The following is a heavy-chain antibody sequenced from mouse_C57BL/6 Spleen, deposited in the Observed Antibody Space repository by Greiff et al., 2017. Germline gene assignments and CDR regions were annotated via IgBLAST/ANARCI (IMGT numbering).Heavy chain of an antibody. CDR1: GYTFTSYW. V-gene: IGHV1-69*01. D-gene: IGHD1-1*01. CDR2: IDPSDSYT. J-gene: IGHJ4*01. Sequence: QVHVKQPGAELVLPGASVKLSCKASGYTFTSYWLHWVKQRPGPGLEWIGEIDPSDSYTNSNQKFQGKSTLTVDKSSSTAYMQLSSLTSEDSAVYYCARGGSNLMDYVGQGTSVTVSA. CDR3: ARGGSNLMDY.